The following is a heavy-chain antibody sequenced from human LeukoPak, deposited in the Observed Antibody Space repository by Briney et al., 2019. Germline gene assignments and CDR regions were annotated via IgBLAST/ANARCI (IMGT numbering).Heavy chain of an antibody. CDR2: IGGRGGST. V-gene: IGHV3-23*01. J-gene: IGHJ4*02. D-gene: IGHD6-13*01. Sequence: GGSLGLSCAASGFTFSSYGMSWVRQAPGKGLEWVSTIGGRGGSTYYADSVKGRFTISRDNSKNTLYLQVNSLRAEDTAVYYCAKSRPYSSSWYYFDYWGQGTLVTVSS. CDR1: GFTFSSYG. CDR3: AKSRPYSSSWYYFDY.